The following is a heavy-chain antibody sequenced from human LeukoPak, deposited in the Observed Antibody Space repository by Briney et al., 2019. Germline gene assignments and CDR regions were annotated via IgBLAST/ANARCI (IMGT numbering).Heavy chain of an antibody. J-gene: IGHJ3*02. V-gene: IGHV1-69*13. CDR1: GGTFSSYA. Sequence: SVKVSCKASGGTFSSYAISWVRQAPGQGLEWMGGIIPIFGTANYAQKFQGRVTITADESTSTAYMELRSLRSDDTAVYYCAREIPNGYYFHDAFDIWGQGTMVTVSS. D-gene: IGHD3-10*02. CDR3: AREIPNGYYFHDAFDI. CDR2: IIPIFGTA.